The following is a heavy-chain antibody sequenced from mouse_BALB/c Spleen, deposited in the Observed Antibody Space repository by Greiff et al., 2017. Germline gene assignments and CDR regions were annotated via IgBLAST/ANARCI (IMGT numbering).Heavy chain of an antibody. D-gene: IGHD2-14*01. Sequence: EVMLVESGPGLVKPSQSLSLTCTVTGYSITSDYAWNWIRQFPGNKLEWMGYISYSGSTSYNPSLKSRISITRDTSKNQFFLQLNSVTTEDTATYYCASSYRYDGFAYWGQGTLVTVSA. CDR3: ASSYRYDGFAY. CDR2: ISYSGST. V-gene: IGHV3-2*02. CDR1: GYSITSDYA. J-gene: IGHJ3*01.